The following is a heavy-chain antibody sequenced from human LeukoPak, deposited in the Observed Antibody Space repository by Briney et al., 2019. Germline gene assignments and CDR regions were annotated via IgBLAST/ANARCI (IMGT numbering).Heavy chain of an antibody. Sequence: ASVKLSCKVSGYTVTELSMHWIRHGPGKGHEWVWSFDPEDGETISAPTFQRRVTMTEESSTDTTYMDLSSLRSEDTAVYYCATGYLVYYYDSSGLAGGQGSLVTVYS. CDR2: FDPEDGET. CDR1: GYTVTELS. J-gene: IGHJ4*01. D-gene: IGHD3-22*01. CDR3: ATGYLVYYYDSSGLA. V-gene: IGHV1-24*01.